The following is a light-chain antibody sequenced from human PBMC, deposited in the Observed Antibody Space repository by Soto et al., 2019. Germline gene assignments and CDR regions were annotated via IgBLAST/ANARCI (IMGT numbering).Light chain of an antibody. Sequence: FVLTPPPGTLYLSPGARATLSFRASQTVRNNYFAWYQQKPGQAPRLLIYDASSRASGIPDRFSGGGSGTDFTLTISRLEPEDFAVYYCQHYGISPGTFGQGTKVDIK. CDR3: QHYGISPGT. CDR2: DAS. J-gene: IGKJ1*01. CDR1: QTVRNNY. V-gene: IGKV3-20*01.